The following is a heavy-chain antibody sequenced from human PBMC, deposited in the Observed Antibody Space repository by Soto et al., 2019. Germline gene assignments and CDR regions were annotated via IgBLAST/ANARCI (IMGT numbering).Heavy chain of an antibody. V-gene: IGHV3-30-3*01. CDR2: ISYDGSNK. D-gene: IGHD3-22*01. J-gene: IGHJ4*02. Sequence: QVQLVESGGGVVQPGRSLRLSCAASGFTFSSYAMHWVRQAPGKGLEWVAVISYDGSNKYYADSVKGRFTISRDNSKNTLYLQMNSLRAEDTAVYYCARDREMGLMIAVNFDYWGQGTLVTVSS. CDR3: ARDREMGLMIAVNFDY. CDR1: GFTFSSYA.